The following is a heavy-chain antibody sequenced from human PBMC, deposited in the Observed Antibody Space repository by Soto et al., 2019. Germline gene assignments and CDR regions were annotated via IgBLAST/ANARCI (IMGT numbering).Heavy chain of an antibody. Sequence: SETLSLTCAVCGGSFSGYYWSWIRQPPGKGLEWIGEINHSGSTNYNPSLKSRVTISVDTSKNQFSLKLSSVTAADTAVYYCARGPYYDFWGQGTLVTVSS. V-gene: IGHV4-34*01. CDR3: ARGPYYDF. CDR2: INHSGST. CDR1: GGSFSGYY. J-gene: IGHJ4*02.